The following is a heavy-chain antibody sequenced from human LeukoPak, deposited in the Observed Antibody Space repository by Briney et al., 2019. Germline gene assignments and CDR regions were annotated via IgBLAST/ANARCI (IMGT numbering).Heavy chain of an antibody. CDR2: IRSKAYGGTT. V-gene: IGHV3-49*04. D-gene: IGHD2-2*01. CDR1: GFTFGDYA. J-gene: IGHJ4*02. CDR3: TREQVYCSSTSCPGDY. Sequence: GGSLRLSCTASGFTFGDYAMSWVRQAPGKGLEWVGFIRSKAYGGTTEYAASVKGRFTISRDDPKSIAYLQMNSLKTEDTAVYYCTREQVYCSSTSCPGDYWGQGTLVTVSS.